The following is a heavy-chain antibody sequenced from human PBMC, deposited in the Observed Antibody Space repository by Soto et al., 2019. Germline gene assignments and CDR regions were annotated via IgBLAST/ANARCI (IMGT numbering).Heavy chain of an antibody. V-gene: IGHV3-30*03. J-gene: IGHJ4*02. CDR1: GFTFSSYG. Sequence: GGSLRLSCAASGFTFSSYGMHWVRQAPGKGLEWVAVISYDGSNEYYADSVKGRFTISRDNSKNTLYLQMNSLRAEDTAVYYCASHYDSSGYDYWGQGTLVTVSS. CDR3: ASHYDSSGYDY. CDR2: ISYDGSNE. D-gene: IGHD3-22*01.